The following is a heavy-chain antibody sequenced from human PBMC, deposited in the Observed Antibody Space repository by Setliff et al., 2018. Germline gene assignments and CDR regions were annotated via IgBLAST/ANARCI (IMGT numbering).Heavy chain of an antibody. Sequence: PSETLSLPCNVSGGSISSYYWTWIRQPPGKGLEWIGYFYHSGSTNYNPSLKGRVTMTSDTSRNQLSLKLTSVSAADTAIYYCARSSYYASGNSHNYYMDVWGKGTAVTVSS. D-gene: IGHD3-10*01. CDR2: FYHSGST. V-gene: IGHV4-59*08. CDR1: GGSISSYY. CDR3: ARSSYYASGNSHNYYMDV. J-gene: IGHJ6*03.